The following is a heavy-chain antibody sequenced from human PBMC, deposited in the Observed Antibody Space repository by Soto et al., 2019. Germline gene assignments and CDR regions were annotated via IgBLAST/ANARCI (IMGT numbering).Heavy chain of an antibody. J-gene: IGHJ4*02. D-gene: IGHD2-2*01. CDR2: IKQDGSEK. CDR1: GFTFSGYW. Sequence: PGGSLRLSCAASGFTFSGYWMSWVRQAPGKGLEWVANIKQDGSEKYYVDSVKGRFTISRDNAKNSLYLQMNSLRAEDTAVYYCAREGSPATFDYWGQGTVVTVSS. CDR3: AREGSPATFDY. V-gene: IGHV3-7*01.